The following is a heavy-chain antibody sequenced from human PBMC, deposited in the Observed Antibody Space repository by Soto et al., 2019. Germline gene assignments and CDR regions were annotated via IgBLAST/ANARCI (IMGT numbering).Heavy chain of an antibody. V-gene: IGHV1-18*01. Sequence: ASVKVSCKASGYTFTSYGISWLRQAPGQGLEWMGWISAYNGNTNYAQKLQGRVTMTTDTSTSTAYMELRSLRSDDTAVYYCAREGRYFGDYYYYYGMDVWGQGTMVTVSS. D-gene: IGHD1-20*01. CDR3: AREGRYFGDYYYYYGMDV. J-gene: IGHJ6*02. CDR2: ISAYNGNT. CDR1: GYTFTSYG.